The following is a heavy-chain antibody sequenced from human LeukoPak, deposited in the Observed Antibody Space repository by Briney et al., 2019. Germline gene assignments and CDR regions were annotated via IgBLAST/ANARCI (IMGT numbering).Heavy chain of an antibody. CDR3: ARTNVYYYASSDYYPYFDY. CDR1: GYTFTSYG. J-gene: IGHJ4*02. V-gene: IGHV1-18*01. Sequence: GESLKISCAVSGYTFTSYGISWVRQAPGQGLEWMGWISAYNGNTNYAQKLQDRVTMTTDTSTSTAYMELRSLRSDDTAVYYCARTNVYYYASSDYYPYFDYWAQGTLVTVSS. D-gene: IGHD3-22*01. CDR2: ISAYNGNT.